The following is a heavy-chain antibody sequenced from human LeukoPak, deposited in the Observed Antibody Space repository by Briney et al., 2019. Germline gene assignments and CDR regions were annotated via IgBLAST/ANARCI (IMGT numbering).Heavy chain of an antibody. Sequence: GGSLRLSCAAPGFTLSSYWMSWVRQAPGKGLEWVANIKYDGSEIDYVDSVKGRFTISRDNAKNSLYLQMNSLRAEDTAVYYCARDIAAPGLFFDYWGQGTLVTVSS. CDR2: IKYDGSEI. V-gene: IGHV3-7*01. J-gene: IGHJ4*02. D-gene: IGHD6-13*01. CDR1: GFTLSSYW. CDR3: ARDIAAPGLFFDY.